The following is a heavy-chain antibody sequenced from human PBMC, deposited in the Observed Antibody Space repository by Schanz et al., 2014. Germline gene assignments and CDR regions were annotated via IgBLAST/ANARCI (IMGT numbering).Heavy chain of an antibody. J-gene: IGHJ3*02. Sequence: EVQLVESGGGLVKPGGSLRLSCATSGLTFTSAWMSWVRQAPGKGLEWVSGISGSGASTYYADSVKGRFTISRDNSNKTVDLQMNSLRAEDTAVYYCARKMKLGVYGGKGHDSLDIWGQGTMVTVSS. CDR1: GLTFTSAW. CDR3: ARKMKLGVYGGKGHDSLDI. D-gene: IGHD4-17*01. V-gene: IGHV3-23*04. CDR2: ISGSGAST.